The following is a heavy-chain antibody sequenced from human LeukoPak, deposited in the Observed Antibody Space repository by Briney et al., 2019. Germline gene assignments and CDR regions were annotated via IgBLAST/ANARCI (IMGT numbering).Heavy chain of an antibody. V-gene: IGHV3-74*01. CDR1: GFTFSSYW. D-gene: IGHD6-13*01. CDR3: ASAGPYYYYGMDV. CDR2: INSDGSST. Sequence: QPGGSLRLSCAASGFTFSSYWMHWVRQAPGKGLVWVSRINSDGSSTSYADSVKGRFTISRDNAKNTLYLQMNSLRAEDTAVYYCASAGPYYYYGMDVWGQGTTVTVSS. J-gene: IGHJ6*02.